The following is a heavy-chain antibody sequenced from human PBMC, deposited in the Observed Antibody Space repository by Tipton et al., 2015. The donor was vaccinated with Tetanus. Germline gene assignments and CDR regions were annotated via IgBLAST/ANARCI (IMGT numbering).Heavy chain of an antibody. D-gene: IGHD3-3*01. J-gene: IGHJ6*02. Sequence: TLSLTCTVSGGSISSYYWSWIRQPPGKGLEWIGYIYYSGSTNYNPSLKSRVTISVDTSKNQFSLKLSSVTAADTAVYYCARGSGGSRPWGYYYYGMDVWGQGTTVTVSS. CDR3: ARGSGGSRPWGYYYYGMDV. CDR1: GGSISSYY. CDR2: IYYSGST. V-gene: IGHV4-59*01.